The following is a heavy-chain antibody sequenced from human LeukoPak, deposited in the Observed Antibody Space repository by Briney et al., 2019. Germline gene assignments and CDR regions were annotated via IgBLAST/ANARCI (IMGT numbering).Heavy chain of an antibody. CDR3: ARVGGSNAFDI. V-gene: IGHV3-74*01. J-gene: IGHJ3*02. D-gene: IGHD1-26*01. CDR1: GFTFSSYW. Sequence: PGGALRLSCAASGFTFSSYWVHWVRQAPGKGLVWVSPINSDGNITSYADSVKGRFTISRDNAKNTLSLQMNSLRAEDTAVYYCARVGGSNAFDIWGQGTMVIVSP. CDR2: INSDGNIT.